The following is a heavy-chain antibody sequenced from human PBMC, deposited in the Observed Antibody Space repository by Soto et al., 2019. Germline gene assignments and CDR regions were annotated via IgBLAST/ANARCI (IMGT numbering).Heavy chain of an antibody. V-gene: IGHV1-24*01. J-gene: IGHJ5*01. D-gene: IGHD4-4*01. Sequence: GASVKVSCEVSGYTLTELSMHWGRQGPGKGVEWMGGFDPEDGEKIYAQKFQGRVTMTEDTSTDTAYMELSSLRSEDTAVYYCATWGDGYQPNYIDSWGQRTLVTVSA. CDR3: ATWGDGYQPNYIDS. CDR2: FDPEDGEK. CDR1: GYTLTELS.